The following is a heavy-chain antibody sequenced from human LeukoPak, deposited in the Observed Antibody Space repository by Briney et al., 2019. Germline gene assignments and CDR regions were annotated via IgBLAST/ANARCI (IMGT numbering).Heavy chain of an antibody. CDR1: GFTFSNYG. CDR3: ASTRSSSSAFDI. D-gene: IGHD6-13*01. J-gene: IGHJ3*02. CDR2: IWYDGSNK. Sequence: PGGSLRLSCAASGFTFSNYGMHWVRQAPGKGLEWVAFIWYDGSNKYYADSVKGRFTISRDNSKNTLYLQMNSLRAEDTAMYYCASTRSSSSAFDIWGQGTMVTVSS. V-gene: IGHV3-33*01.